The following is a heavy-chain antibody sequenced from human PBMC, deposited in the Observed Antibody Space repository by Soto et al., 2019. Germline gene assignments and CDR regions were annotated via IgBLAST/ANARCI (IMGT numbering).Heavy chain of an antibody. J-gene: IGHJ4*02. CDR1: GFVFSDHD. CDR2: IGVAGDT. Sequence: GGSLRLSCAASGFVFSDHDMHWVRQVPGKGLEWVSEIGVAGDTYYPDSVKGRFTISRENARKTLYLQMASLRVGDTATYYCVRDRYYGSGSLFENWGQGTPVTVSS. V-gene: IGHV3-13*01. D-gene: IGHD3-10*01. CDR3: VRDRYYGSGSLFEN.